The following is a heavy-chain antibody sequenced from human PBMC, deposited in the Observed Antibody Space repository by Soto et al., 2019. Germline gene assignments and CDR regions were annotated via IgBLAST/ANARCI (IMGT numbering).Heavy chain of an antibody. CDR2: IYYSGSA. D-gene: IGHD6-19*01. Sequence: SETLSLTCTVSGGSISSSGYYWGWIRQPPGKGLEWIGNIYYSGSAYYIPSLKGRVALSVDTSQNQFSLKLSSVTAADAALYFCATSVAGLGNWFDPWGQGTLVTVSS. CDR3: ATSVAGLGNWFDP. V-gene: IGHV4-39*01. J-gene: IGHJ5*02. CDR1: GGSISSSGYY.